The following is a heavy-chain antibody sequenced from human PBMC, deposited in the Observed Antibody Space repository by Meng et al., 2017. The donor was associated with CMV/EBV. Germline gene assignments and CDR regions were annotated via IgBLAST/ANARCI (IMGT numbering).Heavy chain of an antibody. J-gene: IGHJ4*02. D-gene: IGHD4-23*01. Sequence: SVKVSCKASGGTFSSYAISWVRQAPGQGLEWMGGIIPILGIANYAQKFQGRATITADKSTSTAYMELSSLRSEDTAVYYCARARTTVVTPPDYWGQGTLVTVSS. V-gene: IGHV1-69*10. CDR1: GGTFSSYA. CDR3: ARARTTVVTPPDY. CDR2: IIPILGIA.